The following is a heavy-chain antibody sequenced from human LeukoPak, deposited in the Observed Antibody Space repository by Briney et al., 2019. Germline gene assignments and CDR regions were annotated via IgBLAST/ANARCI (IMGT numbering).Heavy chain of an antibody. D-gene: IGHD3-10*01. Sequence: GRSLRLSCAASGFTFSSYVMNWVRQAPGKGLEWVAVISYDGSNKYYADSVKGRFTISRDNSKNTLYLQMNSLRAEDTAVYYCAKEKRITMVRGVRLYYFDYWGQGTLVTVSS. CDR1: GFTFSSYV. CDR2: ISYDGSNK. V-gene: IGHV3-30*18. J-gene: IGHJ4*02. CDR3: AKEKRITMVRGVRLYYFDY.